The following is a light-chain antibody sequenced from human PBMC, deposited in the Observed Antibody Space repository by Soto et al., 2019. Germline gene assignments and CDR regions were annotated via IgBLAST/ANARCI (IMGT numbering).Light chain of an antibody. CDR3: QTWGTGIPWV. Sequence: QSVLTQSPSASASLGASVKLTCTLSSGHSSYAIAWHQQQPEKGPRYLMKLNSDGSHSKGDGIPDRFSGSSSGAERYLTISRLQSEDEADEYCQTWGTGIPWVFGVGTQLTVL. V-gene: IGLV4-69*01. J-gene: IGLJ3*02. CDR1: SGHSSYA. CDR2: LNSDGSH.